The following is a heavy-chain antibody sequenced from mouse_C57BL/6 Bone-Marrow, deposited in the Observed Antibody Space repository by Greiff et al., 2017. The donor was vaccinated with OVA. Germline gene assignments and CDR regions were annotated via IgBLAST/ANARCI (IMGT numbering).Heavy chain of an antibody. D-gene: IGHD1-1*01. J-gene: IGHJ1*03. CDR1: GFTFSSYA. V-gene: IGHV5-9-1*02. CDR3: TRAYYYYGSSLLYWYFDV. Sequence: EVKVVESGAGLVKPGGSLKLSCAASGFTFSSYAMSWVRQTPEKRLEWVAYISSGGDYIYYADTVKGRFTISRDNARNTLYLQMSSLKSEDTAMYYCTRAYYYYGSSLLYWYFDVWGTGTTVTVSS. CDR2: ISSGGDYI.